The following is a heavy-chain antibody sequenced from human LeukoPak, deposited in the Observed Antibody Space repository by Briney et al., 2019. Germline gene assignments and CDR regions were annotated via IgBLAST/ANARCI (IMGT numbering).Heavy chain of an antibody. CDR1: GYTLTELS. Sequence: GASVKVSCKVSGYTLTELSMHWVRQAPGKGLEWMGGFDPEDGETIYAQKFQGRVTMTEDTSIDTAYMELSSLRSEDTAVYYCATNPTTVTTLGSAVWFDPWGQGTLVTVSS. CDR2: FDPEDGET. J-gene: IGHJ5*02. D-gene: IGHD4-17*01. V-gene: IGHV1-24*01. CDR3: ATNPTTVTTLGSAVWFDP.